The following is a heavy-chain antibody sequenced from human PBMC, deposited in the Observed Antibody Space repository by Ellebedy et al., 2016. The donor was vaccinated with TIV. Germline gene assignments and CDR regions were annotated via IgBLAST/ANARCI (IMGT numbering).Heavy chain of an antibody. J-gene: IGHJ3*02. CDR2: IYTSGST. V-gene: IGHV4-39*07. CDR1: GGSISSSSYY. Sequence: SETLSLXCTVSGGSISSSSYYWGWIRQPPGKGLEWIGRIYTSGSTNYNPSLKSRVTISVDTSKNQFSLKLSSVTAADTAVYYCARDSGKDAFDIWGQGTMVTVSS. CDR3: ARDSGKDAFDI.